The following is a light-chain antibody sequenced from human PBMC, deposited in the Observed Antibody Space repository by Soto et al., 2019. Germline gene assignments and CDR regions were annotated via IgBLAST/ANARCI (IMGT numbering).Light chain of an antibody. CDR2: GAS. CDR3: QQYGSSIT. J-gene: IGKJ5*01. CDR1: QTVSSN. Sequence: DIVLTQSPATLSVSPGETATLSCRASQTVSSNLAWYHQKPGQAPRLLIYGASSRATGIPDRFSGSGSGTDFTLTISRLEPEDFAVYYCQQYGSSITFGQGTRLEIK. V-gene: IGKV3-20*01.